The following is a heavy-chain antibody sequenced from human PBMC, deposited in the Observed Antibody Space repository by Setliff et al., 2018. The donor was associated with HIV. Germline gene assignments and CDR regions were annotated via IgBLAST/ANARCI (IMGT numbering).Heavy chain of an antibody. Sequence: PSETLSLTCTVSGGSMNSYYWNWIRQPPGKGLEWIGYIYYSGSTNYNPSLKSRVTISVDTSKNQFSLKLSSVTAADTAVYYCASLDGAESPYIYYYYMDVWGEGTAVTVSS. CDR2: IYYSGST. D-gene: IGHD3-10*01. V-gene: IGHV4-59*08. CDR3: ASLDGAESPYIYYYYMDV. CDR1: GGSMNSYY. J-gene: IGHJ6*03.